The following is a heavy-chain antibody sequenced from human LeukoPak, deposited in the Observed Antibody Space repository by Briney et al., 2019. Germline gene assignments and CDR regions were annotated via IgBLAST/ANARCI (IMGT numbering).Heavy chain of an antibody. CDR2: IYYSGST. CDR1: GGSISSYY. J-gene: IGHJ4*02. D-gene: IGHD6-19*01. V-gene: IGHV4-59*08. CDR3: ARHGAPGIEVAGIDY. Sequence: SETLSLTCTVSGGSISSYYWSWIRQPPGKGLEWIGYIYYSGSTNYNPSLKSRVTISVDTSKNQFSLKLSSVTAADTAVYYCARHGAPGIEVAGIDYWGQGTLVTVSS.